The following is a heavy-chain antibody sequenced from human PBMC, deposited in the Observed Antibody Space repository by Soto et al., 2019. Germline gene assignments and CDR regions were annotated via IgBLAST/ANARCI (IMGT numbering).Heavy chain of an antibody. CDR2: IYYSGST. D-gene: IGHD3-16*01. CDR3: ARDLTGEFTPDSYYYYMDV. Sequence: QVQLQESGPGLVKPSQTLSLTCTGSGGSISSGGYYWSWIRQHPGKGLEWIGYIYYSGSTYYNPSLKSRVTISVDTSKNQFSLKLSSVTAADTAVYYCARDLTGEFTPDSYYYYMDVWGKGTTVTVSS. V-gene: IGHV4-31*03. CDR1: GGSISSGGYY. J-gene: IGHJ6*03.